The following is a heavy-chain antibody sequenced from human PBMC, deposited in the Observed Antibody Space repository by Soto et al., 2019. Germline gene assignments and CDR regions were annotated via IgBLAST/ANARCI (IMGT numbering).Heavy chain of an antibody. CDR1: GGSISSGDYY. V-gene: IGHV4-30-4*01. CDR2: IYYSGST. J-gene: IGHJ6*04. D-gene: IGHD4-17*01. Sequence: PSETLSLTCTVSGGSISSGDYYWSWIRLPPGKGLEWIGYIYYSGSTYYNPSLKSRVTISVDTSKNQFSLKLSSVTAADTAVYYCARDTLVYGGNSDYYYGMDVWGKGTTVTLSS. CDR3: ARDTLVYGGNSDYYYGMDV.